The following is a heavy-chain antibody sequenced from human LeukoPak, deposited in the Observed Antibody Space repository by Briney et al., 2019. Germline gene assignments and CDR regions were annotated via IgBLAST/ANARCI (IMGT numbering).Heavy chain of an antibody. D-gene: IGHD3-16*02. CDR3: ASFLGDYVWGSYRYTDGSDAFDI. J-gene: IGHJ3*02. CDR1: GYTFTSYG. CDR2: ISAYNGNT. Sequence: GASVKVSCKASGYTFTSYGISWVRQAPGQGLEWMGWISAYNGNTKYAQKLQGGVTMTTDTSTSTAYMELRSLRSDDTAVYYCASFLGDYVWGSYRYTDGSDAFDIWGQGTMVTVSS. V-gene: IGHV1-18*01.